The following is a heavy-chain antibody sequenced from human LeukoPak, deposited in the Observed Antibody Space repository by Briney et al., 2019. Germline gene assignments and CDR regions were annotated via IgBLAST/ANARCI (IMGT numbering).Heavy chain of an antibody. CDR3: ARSDGYGLVGI. CDR1: GASISSGSNY. D-gene: IGHD3-10*01. V-gene: IGHV4-39*07. Sequence: AETLSLTCSVSGASISSGSNYWGWVRRPPGKTLEWIGSIYSSGSTYHNPSLKSRVIIIIDTPKNHFSLTLSSVTAADTAVYYCARSDGYGLVGIWGQGTMVTVSS. CDR2: IYSSGST. J-gene: IGHJ3*02.